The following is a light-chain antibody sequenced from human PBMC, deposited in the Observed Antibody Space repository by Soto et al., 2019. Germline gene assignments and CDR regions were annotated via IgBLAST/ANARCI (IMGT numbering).Light chain of an antibody. CDR1: SSNIGSNY. CDR2: RNN. CDR3: AAWDDSLSGRDVV. V-gene: IGLV1-47*01. Sequence: QSVLTQPPSAYGTPGQRVTISCSGSSSNIGSNYVYWYQQLPGTAPKLLIYRNNQRPSGVPDRFSGSKSGTSASLAISGLRSVYEADYYCAAWDDSLSGRDVVFGGGTKVTVL. J-gene: IGLJ2*01.